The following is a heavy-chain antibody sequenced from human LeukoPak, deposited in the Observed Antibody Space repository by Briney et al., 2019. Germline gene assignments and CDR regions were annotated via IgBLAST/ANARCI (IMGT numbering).Heavy chain of an antibody. CDR1: GFTFSSYS. CDR2: ISSSSSYI. D-gene: IGHD3-16*01. J-gene: IGHJ4*02. V-gene: IGHV3-21*01. Sequence: GGSLRLSCAASGFTFSSYSMNWVRQAPGKGLEWDSSISSSSSYIYYADSVKGRFTISRDNAKNSLYLQMNSLRAEDTAVYYCARSLMGALSGYWGQGTLVTVSS. CDR3: ARSLMGALSGY.